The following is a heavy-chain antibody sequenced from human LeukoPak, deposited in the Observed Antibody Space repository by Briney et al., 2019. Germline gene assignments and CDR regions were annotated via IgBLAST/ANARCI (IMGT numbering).Heavy chain of an antibody. V-gene: IGHV2-5*02. D-gene: IGHD1-20*01. CDR1: GFSLTTRPLG. CDR2: IYWDNDK. J-gene: IGHJ4*02. Sequence: TLTLTCSLSGFSLTTRPLGVGWIRQPPRKALEWLAVIYWDNDKRYNPSLKTRLPFTTATSKNQVVLIMTNMDPVDTATYYCAHRRSGYDWNHGDFDYWGLGTLVTVAS. CDR3: AHRRSGYDWNHGDFDY.